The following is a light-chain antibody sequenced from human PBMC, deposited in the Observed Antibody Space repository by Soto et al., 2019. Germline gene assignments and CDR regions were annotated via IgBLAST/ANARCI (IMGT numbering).Light chain of an antibody. CDR1: QSVSNNY. CDR3: QHYGSSPPFT. Sequence: EIALTQSPGTLSLSPGERATLACRASQSVSNNYLAWYQQKPGQAPRLLIYGASNRATGIPDRFSGSGSGTDFTLTISRLEPEDFAVYYCQHYGSSPPFTFGPGTTVDIK. J-gene: IGKJ3*01. CDR2: GAS. V-gene: IGKV3-20*01.